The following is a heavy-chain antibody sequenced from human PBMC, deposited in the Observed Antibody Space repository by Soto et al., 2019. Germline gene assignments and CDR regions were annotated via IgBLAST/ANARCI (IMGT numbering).Heavy chain of an antibody. D-gene: IGHD2-15*01. J-gene: IGHJ4*02. CDR3: ARDSAVGWPHGY. V-gene: IGHV1-69*13. CDR1: GGTFSSYA. CDR2: IIPIFGTA. Sequence: PVEVTCKDSGGTFSSYAISWVRQAPGQGLEWMGGIIPIFGTANYAQKFQGRVTITADESTSTAYMELSSLRSEDTAVYYCARDSAVGWPHGYWGQGTLVTVSS.